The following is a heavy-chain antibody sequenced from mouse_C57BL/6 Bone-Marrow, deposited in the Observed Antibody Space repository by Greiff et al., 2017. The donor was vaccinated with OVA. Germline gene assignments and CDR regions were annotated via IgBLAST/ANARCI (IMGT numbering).Heavy chain of an antibody. CDR2: ISYDGSN. V-gene: IGHV3-6*01. CDR3: ASSSSYAMDY. D-gene: IGHD1-1*01. J-gene: IGHJ4*01. Sequence: EVKLMESGPGLVKPSQSLSLTCSVTGYSITSGYYWNWIRQFPGNKLEWMGYISYDGSNNYNPSLKNRISITRDTSKNQFFLKLNSVTTEDTATYYCASSSSYAMDYWGQGTSVTVSS. CDR1: GYSITSGYY.